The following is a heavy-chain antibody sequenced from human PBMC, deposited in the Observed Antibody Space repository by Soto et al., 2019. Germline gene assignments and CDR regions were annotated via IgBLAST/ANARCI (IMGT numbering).Heavy chain of an antibody. J-gene: IGHJ4*02. CDR2: VIPILGQA. CDR3: ARVGGVGAPPGADY. D-gene: IGHD1-26*01. V-gene: IGHV1-69*13. Sequence: VAAVKFSCKESGGIFSSYDISWLRQAPGQGLEWMGAVIPILGQAYYAQNFQDRVTITADESTRTAYMDLISLRSDDTAVYFCARVGGVGAPPGADYWGQGTLVTVSS. CDR1: GGIFSSYD.